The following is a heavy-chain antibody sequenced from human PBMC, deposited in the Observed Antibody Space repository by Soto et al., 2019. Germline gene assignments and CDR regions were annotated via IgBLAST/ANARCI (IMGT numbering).Heavy chain of an antibody. J-gene: IGHJ5*02. CDR1: GGSSSENY. CDR3: ATHCRSTNCYFTFDP. CDR2: ISHSGNT. Sequence: PSETLSLTCAVHGGSSSENYWSWIRQPPGKGLEWIGEISHSGNTKYSPSLKSRVTISIDTSKNRISLKLSSVTAADTAVYYCATHCRSTNCYFTFDPWGPGTLVTVAS. V-gene: IGHV4-34*01. D-gene: IGHD2-2*01.